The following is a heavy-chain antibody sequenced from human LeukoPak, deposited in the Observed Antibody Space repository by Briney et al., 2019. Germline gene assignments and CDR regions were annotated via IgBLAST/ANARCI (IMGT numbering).Heavy chain of an antibody. V-gene: IGHV1-3*01. CDR2: INAGNGNT. CDR1: GYTFTSYA. J-gene: IGHJ3*02. CDR3: ARVKVVINDAFDI. D-gene: IGHD2-21*01. Sequence: ASVKVSCKASGYTFTSYAMHWVRQAPGQRLEWMGWINAGNGNTKYSQKFQGRVTITRDTSASTAYMELSSLRSEDTAVYYCARVKVVINDAFDIWGQGTMVTVSS.